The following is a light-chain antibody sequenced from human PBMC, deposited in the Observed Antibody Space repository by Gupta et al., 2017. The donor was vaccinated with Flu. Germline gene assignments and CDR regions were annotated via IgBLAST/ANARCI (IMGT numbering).Light chain of an antibody. CDR3: LQDFNYPRT. J-gene: IGKJ1*01. CDR2: AAA. CDR1: QGIRND. V-gene: IGKV1-6*01. Sequence: SSLSASVGDRVTITCRASQGIRNDLGWYQQKPGKAPQLLIYAAATLHTGVPSRFSGSGSGTDFTLTISSLQPEDFATYYCLQDFNYPRTFGHGTKVDLK.